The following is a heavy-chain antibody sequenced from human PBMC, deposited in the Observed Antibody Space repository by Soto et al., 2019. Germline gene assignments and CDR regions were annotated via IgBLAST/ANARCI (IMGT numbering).Heavy chain of an antibody. CDR2: INPNGGGT. D-gene: IGHD3-3*01. CDR1: GYTFDGYY. CDR3: ARVATIFGVVPDY. Sequence: QVQLVQSGAEVKKPGASVKVSCKASGYTFDGYYIHWVRQAPGQGLEWMGWINPNGGGTNYAQKFQGWVTMTRDTSTSTAYMALSRLTSDDTAIYYCARVATIFGVVPDYWGQGTLVTVSS. J-gene: IGHJ4*02. V-gene: IGHV1-2*04.